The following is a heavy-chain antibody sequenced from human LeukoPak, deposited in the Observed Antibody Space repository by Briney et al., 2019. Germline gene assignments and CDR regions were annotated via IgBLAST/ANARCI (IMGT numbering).Heavy chain of an antibody. D-gene: IGHD3-10*01. V-gene: IGHV3-23*01. CDR2: IRVGVVST. J-gene: IGHJ4*02. CDR3: AKAHYYASVNSKSFDH. Sequence: GGSLRLSCAASGVTFSSYAMSWVRQAPGKGLEWLSTIRVGVVSTYYAHSVKDRFTISRDNSKKTLSLQMNSLRAEDTDVYYFAKAHYYASVNSKSFDHWGQGALVTVSS. CDR1: GVTFSSYA.